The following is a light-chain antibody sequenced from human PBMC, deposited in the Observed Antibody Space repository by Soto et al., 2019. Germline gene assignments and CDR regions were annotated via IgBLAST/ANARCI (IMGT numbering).Light chain of an antibody. CDR1: QDISNY. CDR2: DAS. Sequence: DIPMTQSPSSLSASVGDRVTITCQASQDISNYLNWYQQKPGKAPKLLIYDASNLETGVPSRFGGSGSGTDFNFTISSLQPEDIATYYCQQYDNLPLTFGRGTRLEIK. J-gene: IGKJ5*01. CDR3: QQYDNLPLT. V-gene: IGKV1-33*01.